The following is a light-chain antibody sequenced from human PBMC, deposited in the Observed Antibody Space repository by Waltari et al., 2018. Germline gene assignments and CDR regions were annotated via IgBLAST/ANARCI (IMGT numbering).Light chain of an antibody. V-gene: IGLV4-69*01. Sequence: QLVVPQSPSASAPLGASVKLPCPPTRGHSSHVIPWLQQRPDKGPRYLMKVNSDGSHSKGDEIPDRFSGSSSGAERYLTISSLQSDDEADYYCQTGGHGTWVFGGGTKLTVL. CDR1: RGHSSHV. J-gene: IGLJ3*02. CDR3: QTGGHGTWV. CDR2: VNSDGSH.